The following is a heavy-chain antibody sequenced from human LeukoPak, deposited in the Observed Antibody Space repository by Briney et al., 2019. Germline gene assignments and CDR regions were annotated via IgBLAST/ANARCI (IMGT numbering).Heavy chain of an antibody. CDR1: GFTFDDYA. CDR2: ISWNSGSI. V-gene: IGHV3-9*01. Sequence: GRSLRLSCAASGFTFDDYAMHWVRQAPGKGLEWVSGISWNSGSIGYADSVKGRFTISRDNAKNSLYLQMNSLRAEDTAVYYCARVASRDYYYYMDVWGKGTTVTISS. J-gene: IGHJ6*03. D-gene: IGHD2-2*01. CDR3: ARVASRDYYYYMDV.